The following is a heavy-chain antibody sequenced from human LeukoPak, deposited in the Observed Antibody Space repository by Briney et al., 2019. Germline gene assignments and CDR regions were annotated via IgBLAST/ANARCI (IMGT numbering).Heavy chain of an antibody. CDR2: IYWDDDQ. CDR1: GFSLTTSGVG. CDR3: AHSDGGYPNDAFDI. V-gene: IGHV2-5*02. J-gene: IGHJ3*02. D-gene: IGHD4-23*01. Sequence: SGPTLVKPTQTLTLTCTFSGFSLTTSGVGVGWIRQPPGKALEWLALIYWDDDQYYSPSLKSRLTIANDTTKNQVLLTMTNMDPVDTATYYFAHSDGGYPNDAFDIWGQGTKVTVSS.